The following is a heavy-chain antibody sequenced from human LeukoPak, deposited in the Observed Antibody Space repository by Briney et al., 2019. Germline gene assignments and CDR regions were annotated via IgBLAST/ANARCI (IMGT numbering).Heavy chain of an antibody. V-gene: IGHV3-7*03. CDR1: GFMFSSNW. Sequence: PGGSLRLSCAASGFMFSSNWMSWVRLAPGKGLEWVANIKEDGTETYYVDSVKGRFTISRDNTKNSSYLQMNSLRVEDTAVYYCAKEGRSPQTYWGQGTLVTVSS. CDR2: IKEDGTET. CDR3: AKEGRSPQTY. D-gene: IGHD1-14*01. J-gene: IGHJ4*02.